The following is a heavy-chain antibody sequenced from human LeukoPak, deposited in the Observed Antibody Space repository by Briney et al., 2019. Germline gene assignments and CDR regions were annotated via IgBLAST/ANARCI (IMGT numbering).Heavy chain of an antibody. CDR3: ARDPHDDWNQDGFDY. CDR1: GGTFSSYA. CDR2: INPSGGST. D-gene: IGHD1-1*01. J-gene: IGHJ4*02. Sequence: ASVKVSCKASGGTFSSYAISWVRQAPGQGLEWMGIINPSGGSTSYAQKFQGRVTMTRDTSTSTVYMELSSLRSEDTAVYYCARDPHDDWNQDGFDYWGQGTLVTVSS. V-gene: IGHV1-46*01.